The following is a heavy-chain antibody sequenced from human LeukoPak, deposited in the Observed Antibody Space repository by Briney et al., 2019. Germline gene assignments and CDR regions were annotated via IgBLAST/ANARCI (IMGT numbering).Heavy chain of an antibody. J-gene: IGHJ4*02. CDR3: ARYVWGSYRQFDY. V-gene: IGHV4-39*07. CDR1: GGSISSSSYY. D-gene: IGHD3-16*02. CDR2: IYYSGST. Sequence: SETLSLTCTVSGGSISSSSYYWGWIRQPPGKGLEWIGSIYYSGSTYYNPSLKSRVTISVDTSKNQFSLKLSSVTAADTAVYYCARYVWGSYRQFDYWGQGTLVTVSS.